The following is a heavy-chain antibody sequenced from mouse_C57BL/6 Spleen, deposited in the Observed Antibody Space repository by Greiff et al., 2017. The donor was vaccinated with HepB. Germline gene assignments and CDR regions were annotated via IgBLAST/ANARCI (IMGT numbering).Heavy chain of an antibody. Sequence: VQLKESGGGLVKPGGSLKLSCAASGFTFSSYAMSWVRQTPEKRLEWVATISDGGSYTYYPDNVKGRFTISRDNAKNNLYLQMSHLKSEDTAMYYCARASEAYWGQGTLVTVSA. CDR3: ARASEAY. CDR2: ISDGGSYT. D-gene: IGHD3-1*01. V-gene: IGHV5-4*01. CDR1: GFTFSSYA. J-gene: IGHJ3*01.